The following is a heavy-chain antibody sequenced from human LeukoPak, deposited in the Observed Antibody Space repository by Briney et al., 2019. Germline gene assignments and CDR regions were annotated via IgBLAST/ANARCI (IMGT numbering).Heavy chain of an antibody. CDR3: ARVKMGATVTTFHYYCMDV. CDR2: ITSSSSHI. CDR1: GFTFSHYS. V-gene: IGHV3-21*01. D-gene: IGHD4-11*01. J-gene: IGHJ6*03. Sequence: GGSLRLSCAASGFTFSHYSIDWVRQAPGKGLERVSSITSSSSHIYYADSVKSRFTISRDNAKNSLYPQMNSLRAEDTAIYYCARVKMGATVTTFHYYCMDVWGVGTTVTVSS.